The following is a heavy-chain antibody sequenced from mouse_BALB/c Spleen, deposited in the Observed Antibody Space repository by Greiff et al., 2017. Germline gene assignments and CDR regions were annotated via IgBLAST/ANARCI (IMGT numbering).Heavy chain of an antibody. D-gene: IGHD2-14*01. CDR2: INPYNGDT. Sequence: VQLQQSGAELMKPGASVKISCKATGYTFSSYWIEWVKQSHGKSLEWIGRINPYNGDTFYNQKFKGKATLTVDKSSSTAHMELRSLASEDSAVYYCARRRDRYDGWFAYWGQGTLVTVSA. CDR3: ARRRDRYDGWFAY. CDR1: GYTFSSYW. V-gene: IGHV1-20*02. J-gene: IGHJ3*01.